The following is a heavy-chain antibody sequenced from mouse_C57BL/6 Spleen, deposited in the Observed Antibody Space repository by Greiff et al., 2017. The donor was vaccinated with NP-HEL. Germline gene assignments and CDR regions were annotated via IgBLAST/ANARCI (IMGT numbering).Heavy chain of an antibody. D-gene: IGHD3-2*02. V-gene: IGHV1-55*01. Sequence: QVQLQQPGAELVKPGDSVKMSCKASGYTFTSYWITWVKQRPGQGLEWIGDIYPGSGRTNYNEKFKSKATLTVDTSSSTAYMQLSSLTSEDSAVYYCAREGGLRLRAMDYWGQGTSVTVSS. CDR2: IYPGSGRT. CDR3: AREGGLRLRAMDY. CDR1: GYTFTSYW. J-gene: IGHJ4*01.